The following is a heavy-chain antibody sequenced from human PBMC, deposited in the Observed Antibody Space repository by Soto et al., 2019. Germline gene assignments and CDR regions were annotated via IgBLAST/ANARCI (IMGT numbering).Heavy chain of an antibody. CDR2: ISHTGTT. J-gene: IGHJ5*02. V-gene: IGHV4-30-2*01. CDR3: ARGARFDP. CDR1: GGSISSGGYS. Sequence: QLQLQESGSGLVKPSETLSLTCAVSGGSISSGGYSWSWIRQPPGKGLEWIGYISHTGTTSYNPSLKSRITISIDRSKNHFSPKLSSVTAADTAVYYCARGARFDPWGQGTLVTVSS.